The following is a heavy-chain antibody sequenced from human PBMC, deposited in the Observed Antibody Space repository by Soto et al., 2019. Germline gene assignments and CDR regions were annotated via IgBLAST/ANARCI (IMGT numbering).Heavy chain of an antibody. Sequence: VKVSCKASGYTFTSYAMHWVRQAPGQRLEWMGGINAGNGNTKYSQKFQGRVTITRDTSASTAYMELSSLRSEDTAVYYCAREDCISTSCAYYYYGMDVWGQGTTVTVSS. CDR1: GYTFTSYA. V-gene: IGHV1-3*01. CDR2: INAGNGNT. J-gene: IGHJ6*02. D-gene: IGHD2-2*01. CDR3: AREDCISTSCAYYYYGMDV.